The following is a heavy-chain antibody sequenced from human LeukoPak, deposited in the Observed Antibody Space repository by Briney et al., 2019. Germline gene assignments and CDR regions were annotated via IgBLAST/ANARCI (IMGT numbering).Heavy chain of an antibody. J-gene: IGHJ5*02. CDR1: GGSISSSSYY. CDR3: ARHSPRYDFRSSVNWFDP. V-gene: IGHV4-39*01. Sequence: SETLSLTCTVSGGSISSSSYYWGWIRQPPGKGLEWIGSIYYSGSTYYNPSLKSRVTISVDTSKNQFSLKLSSVTAADTAVYYCARHSPRYDFRSSVNWFDPWGQGTLVTVSS. D-gene: IGHD3-3*01. CDR2: IYYSGST.